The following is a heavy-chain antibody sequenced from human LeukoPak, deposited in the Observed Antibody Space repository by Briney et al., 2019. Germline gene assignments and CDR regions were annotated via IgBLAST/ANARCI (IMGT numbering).Heavy chain of an antibody. Sequence: GESLKISCKGSGCRFTSYWISWGRQLPGKGLEGMGRIDPSDSYTNYSPSFQGHVTISADKSISTAYLQWSSLKTSDTAMYYCARQTLSYDILTGYSRPTYFDYWGQGTLVTVSS. CDR2: IDPSDSYT. V-gene: IGHV5-10-1*01. D-gene: IGHD3-9*01. CDR1: GCRFTSYW. CDR3: ARQTLSYDILTGYSRPTYFDY. J-gene: IGHJ4*02.